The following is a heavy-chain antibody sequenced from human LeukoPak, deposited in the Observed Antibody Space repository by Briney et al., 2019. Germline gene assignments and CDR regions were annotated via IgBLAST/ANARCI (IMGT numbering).Heavy chain of an antibody. V-gene: IGHV4-34*01. D-gene: IGHD3-3*01. CDR1: GGSFSGYY. Sequence: PSETLSLTCAVYGGSFSGYYWSWIRQPPGKGLEWIGEINHSGSTNYNPSLKSRVTISVDTSKNQFSLKLSSVTAADTAVYYCATTSGITIFGVVSLAAFDIWGQGTMVTVSS. J-gene: IGHJ3*02. CDR2: INHSGST. CDR3: ATTSGITIFGVVSLAAFDI.